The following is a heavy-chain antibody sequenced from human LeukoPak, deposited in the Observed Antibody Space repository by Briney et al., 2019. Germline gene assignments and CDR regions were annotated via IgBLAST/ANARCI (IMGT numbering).Heavy chain of an antibody. V-gene: IGHV1-2*02. J-gene: IGHJ5*02. CDR3: ARGGFWSGYGDDNWFDP. D-gene: IGHD3-3*01. CDR2: INPNSGGT. Sequence: GASVKVSCKASGYTFTGYYMHCVRQAPGQGLEWMGWINPNSGGTNYAQKFQGRVTMTRDTSISTAYMELSRLRSDDTAVYYCARGGFWSGYGDDNWFDPWGQGTLVTVSS. CDR1: GYTFTGYY.